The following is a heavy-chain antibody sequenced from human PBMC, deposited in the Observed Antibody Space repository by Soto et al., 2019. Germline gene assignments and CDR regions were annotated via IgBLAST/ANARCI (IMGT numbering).Heavy chain of an antibody. Sequence: QVQLVESGGGVVQPGRSLRLSCAASGFTFSSYGMHWVRQAPGKGLEWVAVILYDGSNKYYADSVKGRFIISRDNSKNTLYLQMNSLRSEDTAVYYCAKDLRASSHGEGYLDYGGQGTLVTVS. CDR2: ILYDGSNK. V-gene: IGHV3-30*18. J-gene: IGHJ4*02. CDR3: AKDLRASSHGEGYLDY. D-gene: IGHD3-10*01. CDR1: GFTFSSYG.